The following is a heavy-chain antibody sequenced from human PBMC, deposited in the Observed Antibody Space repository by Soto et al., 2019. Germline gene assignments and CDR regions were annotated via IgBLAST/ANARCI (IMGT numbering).Heavy chain of an antibody. V-gene: IGHV4-39*01. CDR2: IYYSGST. D-gene: IGHD2-21*02. Sequence: GTLSLRCTFPGDSISSRNYYWGWIRQPPGKGLEWIGSIYYSGSTYNNPSLRSRVSMSIDTSKDQFSLKLKSVTAADTALYFCPRQRTSVVTQAYFDVWGPGSMFTLSS. J-gene: IGHJ4*02. CDR1: GDSISSRNYY. CDR3: PRQRTSVVTQAYFDV.